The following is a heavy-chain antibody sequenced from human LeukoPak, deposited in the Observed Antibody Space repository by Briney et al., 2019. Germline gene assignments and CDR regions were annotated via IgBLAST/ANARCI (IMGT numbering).Heavy chain of an antibody. CDR2: IIPIFGTA. CDR1: GGTFSSYA. D-gene: IGHD6-13*01. CDR3: ARDRGRGIAAAGYFDY. Sequence: GASVKVSCKASGGTFSSYAISWVRQAPGQGLEWMGGIIPIFGTANYAQKFQGRVTITADKSTSTAYMELSSLRSEDTAVYYCARDRGRGIAAAGYFDYWGQGTLVTVSS. V-gene: IGHV1-69*06. J-gene: IGHJ4*02.